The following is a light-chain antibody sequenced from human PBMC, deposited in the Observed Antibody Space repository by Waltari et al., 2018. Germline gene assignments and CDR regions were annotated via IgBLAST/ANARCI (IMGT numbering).Light chain of an antibody. CDR1: QTLNRW. V-gene: IGKV1-5*03. J-gene: IGKJ2*01. Sequence: DIQMPQSPSTLSASVGDRVTITCRASQTLNRWLAWYQQKPGKAPKLLIYKASTLQSGVPSRFSGSDSGTQFALTITGLQAEDFATYYCQQYHSYPYTFGQGTKLEIK. CDR3: QQYHSYPYT. CDR2: KAS.